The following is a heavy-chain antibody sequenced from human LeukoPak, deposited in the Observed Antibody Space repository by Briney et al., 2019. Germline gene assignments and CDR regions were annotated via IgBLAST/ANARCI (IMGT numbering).Heavy chain of an antibody. V-gene: IGHV3-9*03. CDR3: AKGPVDTAMVDGFDI. CDR2: ISWNSGSI. D-gene: IGHD5-18*01. Sequence: GGSLRLSCAASGFTFDDYAMHWVRQAPGKGLEWVSGISWNSGSIGYADSVKGRLTISRDNAKNSLYLQMNSLRAEDMALYYCAKGPVDTAMVDGFDIWGQGTMVTVSS. CDR1: GFTFDDYA. J-gene: IGHJ3*02.